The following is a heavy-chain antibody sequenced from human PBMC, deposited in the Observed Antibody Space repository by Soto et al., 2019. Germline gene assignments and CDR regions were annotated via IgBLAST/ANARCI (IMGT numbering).Heavy chain of an antibody. D-gene: IGHD3-3*01. J-gene: IGHJ3*01. CDR1: GFTFSDYY. Sequence: VGSLRLSCAASGFTFSDYYMSWIRQAPGKGLEWVSYISSSGSSIYYADSVKGRFTISRDNAENSLYLQMNSLRAEDTAVYYCASGGFLVLSAFDVWGQGTMVSVS. CDR3: ASGGFLVLSAFDV. V-gene: IGHV3-11*01. CDR2: ISSSGSSI.